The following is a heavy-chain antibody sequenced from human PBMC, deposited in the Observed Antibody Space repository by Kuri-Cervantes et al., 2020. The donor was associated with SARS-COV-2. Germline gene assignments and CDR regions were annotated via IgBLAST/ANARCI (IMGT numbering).Heavy chain of an antibody. D-gene: IGHD3-10*01. V-gene: IGHV4-34*01. CDR3: ARGGGITMVRGVIIDY. Sequence: SQTLSLTCAVYGGSFSGYCWSWIRQPPGKGLEWIGEINHSGSTNYNPSLKSRVTVSVDTSKNQFSLKLSSVTAADTAVYYCARGGGITMVRGVIIDYWGQGTLVTVSS. CDR2: INHSGST. J-gene: IGHJ4*02. CDR1: GGSFSGYC.